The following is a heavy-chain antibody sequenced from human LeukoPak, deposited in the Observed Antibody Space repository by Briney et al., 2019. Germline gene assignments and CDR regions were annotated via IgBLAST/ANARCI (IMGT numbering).Heavy chain of an antibody. J-gene: IGHJ4*02. Sequence: SGGSLRLSCAASGFTFDDYAMHWVRQAPGKGLEWVAAISWTSGSHGYADSVKGRFTISRDNAKNSLYLQMNSLRAEDTALYYCARTRGVFYYFDYWGQGTLVTVSS. CDR1: GFTFDDYA. V-gene: IGHV3-9*01. CDR2: ISWTSGSH. CDR3: ARTRGVFYYFDY. D-gene: IGHD3-10*01.